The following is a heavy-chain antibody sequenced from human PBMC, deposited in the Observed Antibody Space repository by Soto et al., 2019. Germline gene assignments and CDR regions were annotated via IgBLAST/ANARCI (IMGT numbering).Heavy chain of an antibody. CDR2: IRSKANSYAT. CDR3: TRRSSGDGFDY. Sequence: EVQLVESGGGLVQPGGSLKLSCAASGFTFSGSAMHWVRQASGKGLEWVGRIRSKANSYATAYAASVKGRFTISRDDSKNTAYLQMNSLKTEDTAVYYCTRRSSGDGFDYWGQGTLVTVSS. J-gene: IGHJ4*02. CDR1: GFTFSGSA. D-gene: IGHD6-19*01. V-gene: IGHV3-73*02.